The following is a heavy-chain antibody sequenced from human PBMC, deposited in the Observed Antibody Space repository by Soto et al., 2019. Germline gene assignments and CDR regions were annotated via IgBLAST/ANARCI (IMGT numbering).Heavy chain of an antibody. CDR2: ISSSSSTI. V-gene: IGHV3-48*02. J-gene: IGHJ4*02. CDR1: GFTFSSYS. Sequence: EVQLVESGGGLVQPGGSLRLSCAASGFTFSSYSMNWVRQATGKGLEWVSYISSSSSTIYYADSVKGRFTISRDNAKKSLDLQMNRLRDEDTAVYYCARESYDSSGYYVLFDYWGQGTLVTVSS. D-gene: IGHD3-22*01. CDR3: ARESYDSSGYYVLFDY.